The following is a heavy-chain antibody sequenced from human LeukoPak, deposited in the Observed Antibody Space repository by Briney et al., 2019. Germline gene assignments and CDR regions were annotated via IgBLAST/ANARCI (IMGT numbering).Heavy chain of an antibody. CDR2: ISGSTSTI. CDR3: ARAKPYNDNDRARPLDS. J-gene: IGHJ4*02. CDR1: GFTFSYYS. Sequence: GGSLRLSCAASGFTFSYYSMNWVRQAPGMGLEWVSYISGSTSTIYYADSVKGRFTISRDNAKNSLYLQMNSLGAEDTAIYYCARAKPYNDNDRARPLDSWGQGTLVTVSS. D-gene: IGHD1-1*01. V-gene: IGHV3-48*04.